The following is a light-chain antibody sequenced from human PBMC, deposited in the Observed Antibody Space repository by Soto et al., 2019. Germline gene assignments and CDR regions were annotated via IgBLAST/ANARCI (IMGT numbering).Light chain of an antibody. V-gene: IGLV2-14*03. Sequence: QSALTQPASVSGSPGQSVTISCTGTTSDIGGYDYVSWYQQHPGKAPKLLIYEVTNRPSGISSRFSGSKSGNTASLTISGLQADDEAYYCSSYTSTNTPYVFGTGTKLTVL. CDR1: TSDIGGYDY. CDR2: EVT. CDR3: SSYTSTNTPYV. J-gene: IGLJ1*01.